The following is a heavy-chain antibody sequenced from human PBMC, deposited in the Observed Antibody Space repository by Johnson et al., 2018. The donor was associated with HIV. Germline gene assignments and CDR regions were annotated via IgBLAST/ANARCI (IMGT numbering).Heavy chain of an antibody. CDR2: INWNGGST. CDR1: GFTFSSYA. J-gene: IGHJ3*02. CDR3: ARPGIAVAAAPDDDAFDI. V-gene: IGHV3-20*04. D-gene: IGHD6-19*01. Sequence: EVQLLESGGGVVQPGRSLRLSCAASGFTFSSYAMHWVRQAPGKGLEWVSGINWNGGSTGYADSVKGRFTISRDNAKNSLSLQMNSLRAEDTAVYYCARPGIAVAAAPDDDAFDIWGQGTMVTVSS.